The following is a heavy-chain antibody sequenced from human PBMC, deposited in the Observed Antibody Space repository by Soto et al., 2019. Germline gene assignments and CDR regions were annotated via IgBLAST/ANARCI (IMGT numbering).Heavy chain of an antibody. CDR2: ISYDGSNK. CDR3: AKVGQLDPLYYYYYGMDA. J-gene: IGHJ6*02. D-gene: IGHD6-13*01. CDR1: GFTFSSYG. V-gene: IGHV3-30*18. Sequence: GGSVRLSCAASGFTFSSYGMHWVRQAPGKGLEWVAVISYDGSNKYYADSVKGRFTISRDNSKNTLYLQMNSLRAEDTAVYYCAKVGQLDPLYYYYYGMDAWGQGTTVTVSS.